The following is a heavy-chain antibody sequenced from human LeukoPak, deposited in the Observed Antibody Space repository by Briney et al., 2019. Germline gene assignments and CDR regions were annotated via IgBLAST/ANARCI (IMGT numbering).Heavy chain of an antibody. CDR3: ARSLYYYDSSGYYPLDY. V-gene: IGHV3-33*01. CDR1: GFTFSSYG. J-gene: IGHJ4*02. D-gene: IGHD3-22*01. CDR2: IWYDGSNK. Sequence: PGRSLRLSCAASGFTFSSYGMHWVRQAPGKGLEWVAVIWYDGSNKYYADSVKGRFTISRDNSKNTLYLQMNSLRAEDTAVYYCARSLYYYDSSGYYPLDYWGQGTLVTVSS.